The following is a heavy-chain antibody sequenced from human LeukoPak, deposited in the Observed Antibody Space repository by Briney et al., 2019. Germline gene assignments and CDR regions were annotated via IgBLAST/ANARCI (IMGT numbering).Heavy chain of an antibody. CDR1: GFTFSSYA. CDR3: ARDPNYYDSSGYLDY. V-gene: IGHV3-30*04. CDR2: ISYDGSNK. D-gene: IGHD3-22*01. J-gene: IGHJ4*02. Sequence: GGSLRLSCAASGFTFSSYAMHWVRQAPGKGLEWVAVISYDGSNKYYADSVKGRFTISRDNSKNTLYLQMNGLRAEDTAVYYCARDPNYYDSSGYLDYWGQGTLATVSS.